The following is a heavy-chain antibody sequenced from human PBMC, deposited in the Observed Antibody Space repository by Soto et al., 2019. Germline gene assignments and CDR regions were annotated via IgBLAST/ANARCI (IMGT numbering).Heavy chain of an antibody. CDR2: ISFDGINK. J-gene: IGHJ3*02. CDR1: GFTFGKYG. V-gene: IGHV3-30*18. CDR3: AKSGDSGWYGDYVDGFDI. D-gene: IGHD6-19*01. Sequence: QVHLVESGGGVVRPGESLTLSCAASGFTFGKYGMHWVRQAPGKGLEWVTVISFDGINKDYADSVKGRFTISRDNSKNTLYLSMHSLRPEERAVYYCAKSGDSGWYGDYVDGFDIWGQGTMVTVSS.